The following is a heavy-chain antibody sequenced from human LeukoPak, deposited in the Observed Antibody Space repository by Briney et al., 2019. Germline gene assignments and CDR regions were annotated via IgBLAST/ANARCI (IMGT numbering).Heavy chain of an antibody. CDR3: ARGVGSSWYGD. D-gene: IGHD6-13*01. J-gene: IGHJ4*02. V-gene: IGHV4-30-4*01. Sequence: PSQTLSLTCTVSGGSISSGDYYWTWIRQPPGKGLEWIGYIYYSGSTYYNPSLKGRLTISVDTSKKQFSLKLTSVTAADTAVYFCARGVGSSWYGDWGQGTLVTVSS. CDR2: IYYSGST. CDR1: GGSISSGDYY.